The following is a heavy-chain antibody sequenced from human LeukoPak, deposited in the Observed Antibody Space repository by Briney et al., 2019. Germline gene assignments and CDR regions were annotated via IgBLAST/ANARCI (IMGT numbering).Heavy chain of an antibody. D-gene: IGHD3-3*01. Sequence: GGSLRLSCVPSGITFSNSALSWVRQAPGKGLEWVSTITKSGDQTHYADSVRGLFTISRDIIKNTLYLQMNSLRAEDTAVYYCAKDLRGFDFWSGAFDYWGQGTLVTVSS. CDR3: AKDLRGFDFWSGAFDY. CDR2: ITKSGDQT. V-gene: IGHV3-23*01. J-gene: IGHJ4*02. CDR1: GITFSNSA.